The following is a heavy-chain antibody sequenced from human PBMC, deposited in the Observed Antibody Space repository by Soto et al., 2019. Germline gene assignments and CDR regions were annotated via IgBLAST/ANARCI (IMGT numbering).Heavy chain of an antibody. J-gene: IGHJ6*02. CDR2: IYYSGST. V-gene: IGHV4-59*01. CDR3: ARDRVLSGSYHGMDV. CDR1: GGSISSYY. D-gene: IGHD1-26*01. Sequence: QVQLQESGPGLVKPSETLSLTCTVSGGSISSYYWSWIRQPPGKGLEWIGYIYYSGSTNYNPSLKSRVTISVDTSKNQFSLKLSSVTAADTAVYYCARDRVLSGSYHGMDVWGQGTTVTVSS.